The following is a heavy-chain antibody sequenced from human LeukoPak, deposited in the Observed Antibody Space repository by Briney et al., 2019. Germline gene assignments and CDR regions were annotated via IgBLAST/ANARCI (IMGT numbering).Heavy chain of an antibody. Sequence: PGESLRLTCAASGFTYSHDGMHRVRQAPRKGQERVAVIWSDGTEKYYGDAVKGRFTISRDNYRNTRYLQMSSLRGEDTAVYYCAKDAQRGFDYSSSLEYWGQGTLGTVSS. D-gene: IGHD4-11*01. J-gene: IGHJ4*02. CDR2: IWSDGTEK. CDR1: GFTYSHDG. V-gene: IGHV3-33*06. CDR3: AKDAQRGFDYSSSLEY.